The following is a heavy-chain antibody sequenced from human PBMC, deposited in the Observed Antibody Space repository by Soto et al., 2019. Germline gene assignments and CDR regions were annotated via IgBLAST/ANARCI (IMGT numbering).Heavy chain of an antibody. CDR1: GGTFSSYA. V-gene: IGHV1-69*01. J-gene: IGHJ6*02. Sequence: KLSCKASGGTFSSYAISWVRQAPGQGLEWMGGIIPIFGTANYAQKFQGRVTMTADESTSTAYMELSSLRSEDTAVYYCARGPARVGNIAAACKAPYYYYYGMDVWGQGTTVTVSS. CDR2: IIPIFGTA. CDR3: ARGPARVGNIAAACKAPYYYYYGMDV. D-gene: IGHD6-13*01.